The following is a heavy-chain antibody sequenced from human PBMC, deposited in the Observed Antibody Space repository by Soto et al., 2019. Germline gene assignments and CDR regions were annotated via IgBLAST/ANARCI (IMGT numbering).Heavy chain of an antibody. Sequence: QLQLQESGPGLVKPSETLSLTCSVSGDSINSDIYYWGWLRQPPGKGLEWIGSIYFRGNTYYNPSLQTRVTISLDKSKSQCPLKLNSVTAADSAVYFCARLEGLATISYYFDFWCQGALVTVSS. D-gene: IGHD3-9*01. CDR1: GDSINSDIYY. CDR3: ARLEGLATISYYFDF. J-gene: IGHJ4*02. CDR2: IYFRGNT. V-gene: IGHV4-39*01.